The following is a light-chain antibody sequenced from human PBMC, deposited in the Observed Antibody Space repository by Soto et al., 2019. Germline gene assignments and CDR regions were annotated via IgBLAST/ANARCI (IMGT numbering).Light chain of an antibody. Sequence: DIQRTQSPSSLSASVGDRVTITCRASQSISSYLNWYQQKPGKAPKLLIYAASSLQSGVPSRFSGSGSGTDFTLTISSLQPEYFATYYWQQSYSTLITFGQGTRLEIK. CDR1: QSISSY. CDR2: AAS. J-gene: IGKJ5*01. CDR3: QQSYSTLIT. V-gene: IGKV1-39*01.